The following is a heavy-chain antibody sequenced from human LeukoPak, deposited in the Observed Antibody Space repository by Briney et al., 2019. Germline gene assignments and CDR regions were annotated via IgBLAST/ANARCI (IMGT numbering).Heavy chain of an antibody. CDR2: IIPIFGTA. Sequence: ASVKVSCKASGGTFSSYAISWVRQAPGQGLEWMGGIIPIFGTANYAQKFQGRVTITADESTSTAYMELSSLRSEDTAVYYCARSRAYGDYDRFDYWGQGTLVTVSS. D-gene: IGHD4-17*01. CDR3: ARSRAYGDYDRFDY. CDR1: GGTFSSYA. V-gene: IGHV1-69*13. J-gene: IGHJ4*02.